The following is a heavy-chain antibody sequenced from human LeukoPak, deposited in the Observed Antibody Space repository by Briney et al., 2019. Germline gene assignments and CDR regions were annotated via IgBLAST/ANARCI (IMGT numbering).Heavy chain of an antibody. Sequence: ASVKVSCKPSVGIFSSYAISWVRQAPGQGLEWMGGIIPIFGTANYAQKFQGRVTITAEESTSTAYMELSSLRSEDTAVYYCARGGSHYQLTQNNYFDYWGQGTLVTVSS. D-gene: IGHD2-2*01. CDR1: VGIFSSYA. V-gene: IGHV1-69*13. J-gene: IGHJ4*02. CDR2: IIPIFGTA. CDR3: ARGGSHYQLTQNNYFDY.